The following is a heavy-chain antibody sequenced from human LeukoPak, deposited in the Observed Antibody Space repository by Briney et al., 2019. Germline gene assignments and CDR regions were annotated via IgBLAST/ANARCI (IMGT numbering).Heavy chain of an antibody. J-gene: IGHJ6*02. V-gene: IGHV1-46*01. D-gene: IGHD5-24*01. CDR3: ARDGDGYNYAPAPGYYYYGMDV. CDR1: GYTFTSYY. Sequence: ASVKVSCKASGYTFTSYYMHWVRQAPGQGLEWMGIINPSGGSTSYAQKFQGRVTMTRDTSTSTVYMELSSLRSEDTAVYYCARDGDGYNYAPAPGYYYYGMDVWGQGTTVTVSS. CDR2: INPSGGST.